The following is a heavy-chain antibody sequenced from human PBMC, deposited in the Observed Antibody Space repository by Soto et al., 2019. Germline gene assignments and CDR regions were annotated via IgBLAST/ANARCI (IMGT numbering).Heavy chain of an antibody. J-gene: IGHJ1*01. CDR2: IKNKGNGGAT. D-gene: IGHD3-9*01. V-gene: IGHV3-15*07. Sequence: EVQLVESGGGLVEPGGSLRLSCAASGFTFSSAYMSWVRQAPGKGLEWVGRIKNKGNGGATDYAAPVRGRFTISRDDSKSTLYLQINSLKIEDTAVYYCTTDLRLRRYSWNLYWGQGTLVTVSS. CDR1: GFTFSSAY. CDR3: TTDLRLRRYSWNLY.